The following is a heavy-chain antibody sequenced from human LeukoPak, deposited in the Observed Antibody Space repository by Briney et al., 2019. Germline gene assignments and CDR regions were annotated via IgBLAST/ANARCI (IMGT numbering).Heavy chain of an antibody. CDR2: IIPILGIA. V-gene: IGHV1-69*02. CDR3: ASIFTIFGAGDY. CDR1: GYTFTGYY. Sequence: SVKVSCKASGYTFTGYYMHWVRQAPGQGLEWMGRIIPILGIANYAQKFQGRVTITADKSTSTAYMELSSLRSEDTAVYYCASIFTIFGAGDYWAQGTRVTVPS. J-gene: IGHJ4*02. D-gene: IGHD3-3*01.